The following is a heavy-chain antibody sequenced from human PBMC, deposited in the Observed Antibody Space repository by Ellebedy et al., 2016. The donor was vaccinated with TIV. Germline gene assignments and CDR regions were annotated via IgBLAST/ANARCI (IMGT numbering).Heavy chain of an antibody. CDR2: ISPSGRTT. CDR3: ARTALLGGSIFGVDHLDYYGLDV. D-gene: IGHD3-3*01. Sequence: GGSLRLSXAASGFTFSDYYMSWIRQAPGKGLEWVSQISPSGRTTDTADSVKGRFTISRDNTKNSLYLQMNSLRAEDTALYYCARTALLGGSIFGVDHLDYYGLDVWGQGTAVTVSS. V-gene: IGHV3-11*01. J-gene: IGHJ6*02. CDR1: GFTFSDYY.